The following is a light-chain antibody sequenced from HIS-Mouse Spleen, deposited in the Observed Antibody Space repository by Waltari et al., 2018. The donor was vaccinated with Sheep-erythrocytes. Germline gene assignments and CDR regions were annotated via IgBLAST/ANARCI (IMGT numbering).Light chain of an antibody. J-gene: IGLJ3*02. CDR3: CSYAGSYTFWV. CDR1: SSDVGGYNY. CDR2: EVS. V-gene: IGLV2-11*01. Sequence: QSALTQPASVSGSPGQSITISCTGTSSDVGGYNYVSWYQQHPGKAPKLMIYEVSNRPSGVPDRFSGSKSGNTASLTISGLQAEDEADYYCCSYAGSYTFWVFGGGTKLTVL.